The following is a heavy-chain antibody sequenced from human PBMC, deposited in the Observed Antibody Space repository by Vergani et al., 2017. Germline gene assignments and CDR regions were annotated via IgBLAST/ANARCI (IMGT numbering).Heavy chain of an antibody. V-gene: IGHV1-24*01. Sequence: VQLVQSGAEVKKPGATMKISCKVSGYSLTELNIHWVRQAPGKGLGWMGGFDPEHGEVTFAHHIQGRVTMTEDRSTDTAYMELSSLRPEDTALYYCAIGTEYYYRSGYYLNYWVQRTLVTVSS. CDR1: GYSLTELN. CDR3: AIGTEYYYRSGYYLNY. CDR2: FDPEHGEV. J-gene: IGHJ4*02. D-gene: IGHD3-22*01.